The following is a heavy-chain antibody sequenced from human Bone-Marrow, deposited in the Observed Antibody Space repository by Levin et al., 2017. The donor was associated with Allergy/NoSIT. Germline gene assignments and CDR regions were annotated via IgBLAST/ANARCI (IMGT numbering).Heavy chain of an antibody. J-gene: IGHJ2*01. D-gene: IGHD4-17*01. CDR1: GFSFIDYG. Sequence: GGSLRLSCSASGFSFIDYGMSWVRQAPGKGLKYVSAISGSGDSTYHAASVQGRFTISRDNSKNTVFLQMNSMRAEDTAIYYCAKDARRDYGDWYFDLWGRGTLVIVSS. CDR2: ISGSGDST. CDR3: AKDARRDYGDWYFDL. V-gene: IGHV3-23*01.